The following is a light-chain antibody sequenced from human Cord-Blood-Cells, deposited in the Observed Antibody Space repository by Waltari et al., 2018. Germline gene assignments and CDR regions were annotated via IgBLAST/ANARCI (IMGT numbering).Light chain of an antibody. CDR2: DAS. V-gene: IGKV1-5*01. J-gene: IGKJ2*01. Sequence: DIQMTQSPSTLSASVGDRVTITCRASQSISSWLAWYQQKPGKAPKLLIYDASSLESGVPSRSSGSGSGTEFTLTISSLQPDDFATYYCQQYNSNSYTFGQGTKLEIK. CDR1: QSISSW. CDR3: QQYNSNSYT.